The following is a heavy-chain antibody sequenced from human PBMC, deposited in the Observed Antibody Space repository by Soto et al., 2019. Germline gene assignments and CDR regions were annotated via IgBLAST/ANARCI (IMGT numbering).Heavy chain of an antibody. V-gene: IGHV3-30-3*01. CDR3: ARDRDSSSRPTYWFDP. Sequence: PGWSLRLSCAASVFTFINYPIHWVRQAPGKGLEWVAVISYDGSNKYYSDSVKGRFTISRDNSKNTLYLQMNSLRGEDTAVYYCARDRDSSSRPTYWFDPWGQGTLVTVSS. CDR1: VFTFINYP. J-gene: IGHJ5*02. D-gene: IGHD6-13*01. CDR2: ISYDGSNK.